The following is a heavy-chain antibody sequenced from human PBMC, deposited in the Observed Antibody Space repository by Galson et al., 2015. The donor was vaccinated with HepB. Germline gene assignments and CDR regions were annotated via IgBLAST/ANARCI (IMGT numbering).Heavy chain of an antibody. Sequence: SLKASGKASGYTFTGYYLHWGRQAPGQGLEWRGRINPNWGGTNYAQEFQGRVTMTRDTSISTASMELSRLRSDEPAVYYCARDANYYDSRTESVDYWGQGTLVTVSS. CDR2: INPNWGGT. J-gene: IGHJ4*02. D-gene: IGHD3-22*01. CDR3: ARDANYYDSRTESVDY. CDR1: GYTFTGYY. V-gene: IGHV1-2*06.